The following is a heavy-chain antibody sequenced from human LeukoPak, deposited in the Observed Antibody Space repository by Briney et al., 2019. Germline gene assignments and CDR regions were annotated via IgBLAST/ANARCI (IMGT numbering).Heavy chain of an antibody. CDR3: ARGSHDYGDYGMYYYYYYMDV. CDR2: IYSGGST. Sequence: GGSLRLSCAASGFTFSSYSMSWVRQAPGKGLEWVSVIYSGGSTYYADSVKGRFTISRDNSKNTLYLQMNSLRAEDTAVYYCARGSHDYGDYGMYYYYYYMDVWGKGTTVTISS. CDR1: GFTFSSYS. V-gene: IGHV3-53*01. D-gene: IGHD4-17*01. J-gene: IGHJ6*03.